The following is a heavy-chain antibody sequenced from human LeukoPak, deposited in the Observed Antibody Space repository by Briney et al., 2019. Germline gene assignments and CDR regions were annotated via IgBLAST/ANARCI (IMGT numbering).Heavy chain of an antibody. CDR2: ITHSGSI. D-gene: IGHD1-26*01. V-gene: IGHV4-34*01. CDR3: ARGSAMAWETLYY. CDR1: GGSFSGYY. J-gene: IGHJ4*02. Sequence: NPSETLSLTCAVYGGSFSGYYWSWIRQPPGKGLEWIGEITHSGSINYDPSLKSRVTISTDMSKNQFSLKLTSVTAADTAVYYCARGSAMAWETLYYWGQGTLVTVSS.